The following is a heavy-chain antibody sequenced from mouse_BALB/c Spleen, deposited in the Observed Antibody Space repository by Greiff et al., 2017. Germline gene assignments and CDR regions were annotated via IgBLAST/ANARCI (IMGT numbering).Heavy chain of an antibody. CDR2: IDPANGNT. CDR3: ARDYGNSRFAC. CDR1: GFNIKDTY. Sequence: VHVKQSGAELVKPGASVKLSCTASGFNIKDTYMHWVKQRPEQGLEWIGRIDPANGNTKYDPKFQGKATITADTSSNTAYLQLSSLTSEDTAVYYCARDYGNSRFACWGQGTLVTVSA. J-gene: IGHJ3*01. V-gene: IGHV14-3*02. D-gene: IGHD2-1*01.